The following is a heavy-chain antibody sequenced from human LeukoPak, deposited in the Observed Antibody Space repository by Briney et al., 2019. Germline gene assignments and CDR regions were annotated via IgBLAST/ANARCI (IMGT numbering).Heavy chain of an antibody. J-gene: IGHJ4*02. Sequence: PSETLSRTCTVSGGSISSSSYYWGWIRQPPGKGLEWIGSIYYSGSTYYNPSLKSRVTISVDTFKNQFSLKLSSVTAADTAVYYCARLIVVPAAISDPFDYWGQGTLVTVSS. CDR3: ARLIVVPAAISDPFDY. CDR2: IYYSGST. V-gene: IGHV4-39*01. D-gene: IGHD2-2*02. CDR1: GGSISSSSYY.